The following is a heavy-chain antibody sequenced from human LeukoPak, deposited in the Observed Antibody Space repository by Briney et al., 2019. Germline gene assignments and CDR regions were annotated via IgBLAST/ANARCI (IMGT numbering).Heavy chain of an antibody. J-gene: IGHJ6*03. D-gene: IGHD6-19*01. CDR3: ARVGYSSGWYGYYYYYMDV. V-gene: IGHV4-4*07. Sequence: SETLSLTCTVSGGSISSYYWSWIRQPAGKGLEWIGRIYTSGSTNYNPFLKSRVTISVDTSKNQFSLKLSSVTAADTAVYYCARVGYSSGWYGYYYYYMDVWGKGTTVTVSS. CDR2: IYTSGST. CDR1: GGSISSYY.